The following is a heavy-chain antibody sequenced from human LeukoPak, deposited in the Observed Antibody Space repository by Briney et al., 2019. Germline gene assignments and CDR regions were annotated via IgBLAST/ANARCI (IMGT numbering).Heavy chain of an antibody. CDR3: ARVYYDFWSGPTYYMDV. V-gene: IGHV4-59*01. Sequence: PSETLSLTCTVSGGSISSYYWSWIRQPPGKGLEWIGYIYYSGSTDYNPSLKSRVTISVDTSKNQFSLKLSSVTAADTAVYYCARVYYDFWSGPTYYMDVWGKGTTVTVSS. CDR1: GGSISSYY. D-gene: IGHD3-3*01. CDR2: IYYSGST. J-gene: IGHJ6*03.